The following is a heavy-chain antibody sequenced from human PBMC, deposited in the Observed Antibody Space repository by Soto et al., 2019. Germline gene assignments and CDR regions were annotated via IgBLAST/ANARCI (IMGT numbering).Heavy chain of an antibody. CDR1: GYTFTSYY. J-gene: IGHJ4*02. D-gene: IGHD3-3*01. V-gene: IGHV1-46*01. CDR3: ARDLTYYDFWSGYFTLGY. Sequence: QVQLVQSGAEVKKPGASVKVSCKASGYTFTSYYMHWVRQAPGQGLEWMGIINPSGGSTSYAQKFQGRITMTRETSTSTVYMELSSLRSEDTAVYYCARDLTYYDFWSGYFTLGYWGQGTLVTVSS. CDR2: INPSGGST.